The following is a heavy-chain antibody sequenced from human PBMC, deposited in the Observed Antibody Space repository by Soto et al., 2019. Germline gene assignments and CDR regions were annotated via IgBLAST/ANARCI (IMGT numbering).Heavy chain of an antibody. J-gene: IGHJ4*02. V-gene: IGHV4-59*01. Sequence: SETLSLTCTVSGGSISSYYWSWIRQPPGKGLEWIGYIYYSGSTNYNPSLKSRVTISVDTSKNQFSLKLSSVTAADTAVYYCAKAVVATTARGSDYWGQGTLVTVSS. CDR3: AKAVVATTARGSDY. D-gene: IGHD3-22*01. CDR1: GGSISSYY. CDR2: IYYSGST.